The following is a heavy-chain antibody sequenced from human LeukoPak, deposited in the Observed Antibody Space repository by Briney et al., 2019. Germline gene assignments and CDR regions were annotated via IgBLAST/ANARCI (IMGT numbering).Heavy chain of an antibody. J-gene: IGHJ4*02. CDR2: IRSKANSYAT. D-gene: IGHD6-19*01. Sequence: GGSLRLSCAASGFTFSNAWMSWVRQASGKGLEWVGRIRSKANSYATAYAASVKGRFTISRGDSKNTAYLQMNSLKTEDTAVYYCTTAVGKDWGQGTLVTVSS. CDR1: GFTFSNAW. CDR3: TTAVGKD. V-gene: IGHV3-73*01.